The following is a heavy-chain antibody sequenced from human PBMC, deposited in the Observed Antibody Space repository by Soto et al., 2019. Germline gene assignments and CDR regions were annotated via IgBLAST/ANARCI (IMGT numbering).Heavy chain of an antibody. CDR3: ARVRDGYLPTTYYFDY. CDR1: GGTFSSYA. V-gene: IGHV1-69*13. D-gene: IGHD5-18*01. J-gene: IGHJ4*02. CDR2: IIPIFGTA. Sequence: SVKVSCKASGGTFSSYAISWVRQAPGQGLEWMGGIIPIFGTANYAQKFQGRVTITADESTSTAYMELSSLRSEDTAVYYCARVRDGYLPTTYYFDYWGQGTLVTVSS.